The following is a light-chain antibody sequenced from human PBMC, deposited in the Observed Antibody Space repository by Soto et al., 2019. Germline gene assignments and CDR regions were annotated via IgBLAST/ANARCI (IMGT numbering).Light chain of an antibody. V-gene: IGLV2-8*01. J-gene: IGLJ1*01. CDR3: SSYAGTNTPYV. CDR1: SSDVGGYYY. CDR2: EVS. Sequence: QSELTQPPPASGSPGQSVTISCTGTSSDVGGYYYVSWYQQHPGKAPKLMIYEVSKRPSGVPDRFFGSKSGNTASLTVSGLQAEDEADYYCSSYAGTNTPYVFGTGTKVTVL.